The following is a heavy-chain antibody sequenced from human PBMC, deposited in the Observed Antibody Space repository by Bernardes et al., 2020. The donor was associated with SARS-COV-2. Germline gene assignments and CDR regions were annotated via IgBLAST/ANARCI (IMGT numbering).Heavy chain of an antibody. D-gene: IGHD2-2*01. CDR3: ARRLVDCSSTSCYFDYYYYMDF. Sequence: GGSLRLSCAASGFTFSSYAMHWVRQAPGKGLEWVAVISYDGSNKYYADSVKGRFTISRDNSKNTLYLQMNSLRAEDTAVYYCARRLVDCSSTSCYFDYYYYMDFWGKGTTVTVSS. J-gene: IGHJ6*03. CDR1: GFTFSSYA. CDR2: ISYDGSNK. V-gene: IGHV3-30*04.